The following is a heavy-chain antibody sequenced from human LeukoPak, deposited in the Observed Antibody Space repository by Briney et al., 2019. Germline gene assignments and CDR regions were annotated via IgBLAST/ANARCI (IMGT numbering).Heavy chain of an antibody. D-gene: IGHD5-18*01. V-gene: IGHV3-21*01. CDR2: ISSSSSCI. CDR3: ARDRGDTAIFSGFDY. J-gene: IGHJ4*02. CDR1: GFTFSSYF. Sequence: PGGSLRLSCAASGFTFSSYFMNWVRQAPGKGLEWVSSISSSSSCIYYADSVKGRFTISRDNAKNSLYLQMNSLRAEDTAVYYCARDRGDTAIFSGFDYWGQGTLVTVSS.